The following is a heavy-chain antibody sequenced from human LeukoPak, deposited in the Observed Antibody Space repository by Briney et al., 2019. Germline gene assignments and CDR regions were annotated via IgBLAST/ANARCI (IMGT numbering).Heavy chain of an antibody. CDR1: GYTFTSYY. D-gene: IGHD3-10*01. Sequence: GASVKVSCKASGYTFTSYYMHWVRQAPGQGLEWMGGIIPIFGTANYAQKFQGRVTITADKSTSTAYMELSSLRSEDTAVYYCARDIRFGRARYMDVWGKGTTVTVSS. V-gene: IGHV1-69*06. J-gene: IGHJ6*03. CDR2: IIPIFGTA. CDR3: ARDIRFGRARYMDV.